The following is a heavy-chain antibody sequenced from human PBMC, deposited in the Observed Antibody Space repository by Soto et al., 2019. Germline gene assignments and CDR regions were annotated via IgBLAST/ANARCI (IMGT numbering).Heavy chain of an antibody. Sequence: GGSLRLSCAASGFTFSSYAMSWVRQAPGKGLEWVSAISGSGGSTYYADSVKGRFTISRDNSKNTLYLQMNSLRAEDTAVYYCAKDLYDYVWGSYREPTYFDYWGQETLVTVSS. CDR1: GFTFSSYA. J-gene: IGHJ4*02. CDR2: ISGSGGST. V-gene: IGHV3-23*01. CDR3: AKDLYDYVWGSYREPTYFDY. D-gene: IGHD3-16*02.